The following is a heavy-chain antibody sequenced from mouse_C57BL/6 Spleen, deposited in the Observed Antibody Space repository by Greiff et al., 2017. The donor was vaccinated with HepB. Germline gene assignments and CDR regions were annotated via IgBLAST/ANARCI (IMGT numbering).Heavy chain of an antibody. CDR1: GFTFSSYA. CDR3: ARAGLRRNYYAMDY. D-gene: IGHD2-4*01. V-gene: IGHV5-4*03. J-gene: IGHJ4*01. Sequence: DVMLVESGGGLVKPGGSLKLSCAASGFTFSSYAMSWVRQTPEKRLEWVATISDGGSYTYYPDNVKGRFTISRDNAKNNLYLQMSHLKSEDTAMYYCARAGLRRNYYAMDYWGQGTSVTVSS. CDR2: ISDGGSYT.